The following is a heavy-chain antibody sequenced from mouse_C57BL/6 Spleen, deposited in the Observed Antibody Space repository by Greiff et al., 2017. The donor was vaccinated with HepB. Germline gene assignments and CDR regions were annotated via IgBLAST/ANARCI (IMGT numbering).Heavy chain of an antibody. CDR1: GFTFSSYA. CDR2: ISSGGDYI. J-gene: IGHJ2*01. V-gene: IGHV5-9-1*02. D-gene: IGHD2-1*01. CDR3: TREGGYGNYGGYFDY. Sequence: EVQLQESGEGLVKPGGSLKLSCAASGFTFSSYAMSWVRQTPEKRLEWVAYISSGGDYIYYADTVKGRFTISRDNARNTLYLQMSSLKSEDTAMYYCTREGGYGNYGGYFDYWGQGTTLTVSS.